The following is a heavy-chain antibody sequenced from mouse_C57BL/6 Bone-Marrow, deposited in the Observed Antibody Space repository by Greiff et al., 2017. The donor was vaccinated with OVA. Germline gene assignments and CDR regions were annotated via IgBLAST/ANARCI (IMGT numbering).Heavy chain of an antibody. D-gene: IGHD2-1*01. Sequence: VQLQQSGPVLVKPGASVKMSCKASGYTFTDYYMNWVKQSHGKSLEWIGVINPYNGGTSYNQKFKGKATLTVDQSSSTAYMELNSLTSEDSAVYYCASASLLFDYWGQGTTLTVSA. V-gene: IGHV1-19*01. CDR3: ASASLLFDY. CDR1: GYTFTDYY. J-gene: IGHJ2*01. CDR2: INPYNGGT.